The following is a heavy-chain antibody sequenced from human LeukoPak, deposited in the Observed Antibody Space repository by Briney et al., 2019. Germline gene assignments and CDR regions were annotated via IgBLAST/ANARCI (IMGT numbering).Heavy chain of an antibody. J-gene: IGHJ4*02. D-gene: IGHD3-22*01. V-gene: IGHV4-59*01. Sequence: SETLSLTCTVSGGSISSYDWSWIRQPPGKGLEWIGYIYYSGSTNYNPSLKSRVTISVDTSKNQFSLKLRSVTAADTAVYYCARAVKYYYDRSDEYFDYWGQGTLVTVSS. CDR1: GGSISSYD. CDR3: ARAVKYYYDRSDEYFDY. CDR2: IYYSGST.